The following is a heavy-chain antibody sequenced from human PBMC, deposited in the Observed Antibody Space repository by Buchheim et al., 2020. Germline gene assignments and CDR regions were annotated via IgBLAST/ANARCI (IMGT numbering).Heavy chain of an antibody. CDR2: IESKSAGGAT. CDR1: GFTFTNAW. V-gene: IGHV3-15*04. D-gene: IGHD5-24*01. J-gene: IGHJ6*03. CDR3: TTRDVYKADYYMDV. Sequence: EVQLVESGGGLVKPGGSLRLSCAASGFTFTNAWMTWVRQGPGKGLEWVGRIESKSAGGATDYAVLVKDRFTISRDDSTTMVYLQMNSLEIEDTAVYYCTTRDVYKADYYMDVWGKGTT.